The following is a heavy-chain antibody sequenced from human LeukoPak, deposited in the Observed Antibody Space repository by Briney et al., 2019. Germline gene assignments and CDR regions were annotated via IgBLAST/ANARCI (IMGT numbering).Heavy chain of an antibody. V-gene: IGHV1-18*01. CDR2: ISAYNGNT. CDR1: GYTFTSYG. CDR3: ARGEYCSSTSCYPTTFDY. J-gene: IGHJ4*02. Sequence: GASVKVSCKASGYTFTSYGISWVRQAPGQGLEWMGWISAYNGNTNYAQKLQGRVAMTIDTSTSTAYMELRSLRSDDTAVYYCARGEYCSSTSCYPTTFDYWGQGTLVTVSS. D-gene: IGHD2-2*01.